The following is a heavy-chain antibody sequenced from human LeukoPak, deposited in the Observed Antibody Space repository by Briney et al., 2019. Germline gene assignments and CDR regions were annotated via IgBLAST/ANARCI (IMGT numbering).Heavy chain of an antibody. J-gene: IGHJ4*02. Sequence: GGSLRLSCAASGFTVSSNYMSWVRQAPGKGLDWVASMKEDGSEIYYVDSVKGRFTISRDNSKNSLYLQMNSLRAEDTAVYYCAKGGATRGRFENWGQGTLVTVSS. CDR1: GFTVSSNY. CDR3: AKGGATRGRFEN. CDR2: MKEDGSEI. D-gene: IGHD1-26*01. V-gene: IGHV3-7*01.